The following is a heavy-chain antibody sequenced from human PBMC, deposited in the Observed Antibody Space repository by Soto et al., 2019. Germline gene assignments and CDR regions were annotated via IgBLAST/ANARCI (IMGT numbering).Heavy chain of an antibody. J-gene: IGHJ4*02. CDR3: ARTWLVRSHYFDS. CDR1: GYTFASYA. Sequence: GASVKVSCKASGYTFASYAISWMRQAPGQGLEWMGWISAYNGNTNYAQKLQGRVTMTTDTSTSTAYMELRSLRSDDTAVYYCARTWLVRSHYFDSWGQGTLVTVSS. D-gene: IGHD6-19*01. CDR2: ISAYNGNT. V-gene: IGHV1-18*01.